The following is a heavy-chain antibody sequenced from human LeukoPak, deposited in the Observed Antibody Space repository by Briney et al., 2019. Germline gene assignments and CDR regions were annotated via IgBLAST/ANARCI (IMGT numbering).Heavy chain of an antibody. CDR1: GGSFSGYY. CDR3: ASLWFGESIGDY. J-gene: IGHJ4*02. D-gene: IGHD3-10*01. CDR2: INHSGST. Sequence: PSETLSLTCAVYGGSFSGYYWSWIHQPPGKGLEWIGEINHSGSTNYNPSLKSRVTISVDTSKNQFSLKLSSVTAADTAVYYCASLWFGESIGDYWGQGTLVTVSS. V-gene: IGHV4-34*01.